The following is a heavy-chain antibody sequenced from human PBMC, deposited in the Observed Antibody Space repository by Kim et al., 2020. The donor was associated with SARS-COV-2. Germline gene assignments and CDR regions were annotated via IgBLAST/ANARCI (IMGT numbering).Heavy chain of an antibody. Sequence: GGSLRLSCTGSGFTFSNAWMTWVRQSPGKGLEWVGRIKSNVDGGTTDYAAPVKGRFTISRDDSKNTLYLQMNSLKTEDTAVYYCTTFSGYFDYWGQGTL. CDR3: TTFSGYFDY. CDR1: GFTFSNAW. J-gene: IGHJ4*02. V-gene: IGHV3-15*01. CDR2: IKSNVDGGTT.